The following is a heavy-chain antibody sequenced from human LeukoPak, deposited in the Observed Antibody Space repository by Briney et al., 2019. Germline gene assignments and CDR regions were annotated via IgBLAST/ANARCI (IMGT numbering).Heavy chain of an antibody. Sequence: GGSLRLSCAASGFTFSSYGMHWVRQAPGKGLEWVAVISYDGSNKYYADSVKGRFTISRDNSKNTLYLQMNSLRAEDTAVYYCAKDGAYSSCHYWGQGTLVTVSP. J-gene: IGHJ4*02. D-gene: IGHD6-19*01. V-gene: IGHV3-30*18. CDR1: GFTFSSYG. CDR2: ISYDGSNK. CDR3: AKDGAYSSCHY.